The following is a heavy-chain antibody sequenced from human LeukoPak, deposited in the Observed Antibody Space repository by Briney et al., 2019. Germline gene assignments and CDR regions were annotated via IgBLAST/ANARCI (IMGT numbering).Heavy chain of an antibody. CDR2: INSDGSST. CDR1: GFTFSSYW. J-gene: IGHJ4*02. CDR3: ARGAPSGSYYY. V-gene: IGHV3-74*01. Sequence: GGSLRLSCAASGFTFSSYWMHWVRQAPGKGLGWVSRINSDGSSTTYADSVKGRFTISRDNAKNTLYLQMNSLRAEDTAVYYCARGAPSGSYYYWGQGTLVTVSS. D-gene: IGHD1-26*01.